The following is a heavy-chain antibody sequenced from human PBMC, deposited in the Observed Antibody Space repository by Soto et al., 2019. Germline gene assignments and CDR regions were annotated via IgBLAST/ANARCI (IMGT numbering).Heavy chain of an antibody. D-gene: IGHD6-13*01. V-gene: IGHV3-23*01. CDR3: ATGTAAPAH. CDR1: GFTFSNFD. Sequence: EVQLLESGGGLVQPGGSLRLSCAASGFTFSNFDMSWVRQAPGKGLEWVSGISTSGGTTYYADPVKGRFTSSRDNSKNTLYLQMTSLRAEDTAVYYCATGTAAPAHWGQGTLVTVSS. CDR2: ISTSGGTT. J-gene: IGHJ1*01.